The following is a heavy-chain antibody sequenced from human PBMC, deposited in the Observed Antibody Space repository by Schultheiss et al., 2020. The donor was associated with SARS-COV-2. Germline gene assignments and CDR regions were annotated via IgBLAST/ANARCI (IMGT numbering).Heavy chain of an antibody. D-gene: IGHD2-2*01. CDR2: ISARGDGT. Sequence: GGSLRLSCAASGFTFSSYDMHWVRQAPGKGLEWVSTISARGDGTYYADSVKGRFTISRDNSKNTLYLQMNSLRAEDTAVYYCAKAGYCSSTSCSEGAFDIWGQGTMVTVSS. V-gene: IGHV3-23*01. J-gene: IGHJ3*02. CDR3: AKAGYCSSTSCSEGAFDI. CDR1: GFTFSSYD.